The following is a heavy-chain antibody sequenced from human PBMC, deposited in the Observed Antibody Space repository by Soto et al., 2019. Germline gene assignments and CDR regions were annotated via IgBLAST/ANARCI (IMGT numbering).Heavy chain of an antibody. CDR3: ARLKLYYYDSSGYPPGAFDI. D-gene: IGHD3-22*01. Sequence: EVQLVESGGGLVQPGGSLRLSCAASGFTFSSYSMNWVRQAPGKGLEWVSYISSSSSTIYYADSVKGRFTISRDNAKNSLYLQMNSLRDEDTAVYYCARLKLYYYDSSGYPPGAFDIWGQGTMVIVSS. V-gene: IGHV3-48*02. CDR1: GFTFSSYS. CDR2: ISSSSSTI. J-gene: IGHJ3*02.